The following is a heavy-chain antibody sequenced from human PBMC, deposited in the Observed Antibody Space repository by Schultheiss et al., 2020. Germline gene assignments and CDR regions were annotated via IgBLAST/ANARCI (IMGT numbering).Heavy chain of an antibody. CDR1: GYTFTSYG. J-gene: IGHJ5*02. CDR2: IIPIFGTA. CDR3: ARGIYSSSALWFDP. Sequence: SVKVSCKASGYTFTSYGISWVRQAPGQGLEWMGGIIPIFGTANYAQKFQGRVTITADESTSTAYMELSSLRSEDTAVYYCARGIYSSSALWFDPWGQGTLVNGYS. V-gene: IGHV1-69*13. D-gene: IGHD6-6*01.